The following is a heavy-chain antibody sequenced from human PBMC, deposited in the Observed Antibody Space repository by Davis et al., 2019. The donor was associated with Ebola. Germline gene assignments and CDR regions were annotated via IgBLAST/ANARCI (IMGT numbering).Heavy chain of an antibody. CDR2: INPNSGGT. D-gene: IGHD1-26*01. J-gene: IGHJ3*01. Sequence: ASVKVSCKASGYTFTGYYIHWVRQAPGQGLEWLGWINPNSGGTTYAQKFQGRVTMTRDTSISPAYMDLRRLTSDDTAVYSCARESDAVGASTTDDAFDVWGQGTMVTVSS. V-gene: IGHV1-2*02. CDR3: ARESDAVGASTTDDAFDV. CDR1: GYTFTGYY.